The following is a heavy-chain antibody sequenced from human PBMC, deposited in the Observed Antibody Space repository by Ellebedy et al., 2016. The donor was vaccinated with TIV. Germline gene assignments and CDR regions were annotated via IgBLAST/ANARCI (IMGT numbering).Heavy chain of an antibody. V-gene: IGHV4-34*01. D-gene: IGHD6-19*01. CDR1: GGSFSGYY. CDR2: INHSGST. J-gene: IGHJ4*02. Sequence: MPSETLSLTCAVYGGSFSGYYWSWIRQPPGKGLEWIGEINHSGSTNYNPSLKSRVTISVDTSKNQFSLKLSSVTAADTAVYYCARSVAANFDYWGQGTLVTVSS. CDR3: ARSVAANFDY.